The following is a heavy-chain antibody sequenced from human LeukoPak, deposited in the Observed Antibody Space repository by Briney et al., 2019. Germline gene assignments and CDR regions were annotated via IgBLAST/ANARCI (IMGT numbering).Heavy chain of an antibody. J-gene: IGHJ5*02. V-gene: IGHV5-51*01. CDR1: GYSFPNYW. CDR2: IYPGDSHT. Sequence: GESLKISCQGSGYSFPNYWIGWVRQMPGKGLECMGIIYPGDSHTRYSPSFQDQVTISVDKSISTAYLQWSSLKASDTAMYYCARGPYAYTSSATLGSYNWFDPWGQGSLVTVSS. CDR3: ARGPYAYTSSATLGSYNWFDP. D-gene: IGHD2-2*02.